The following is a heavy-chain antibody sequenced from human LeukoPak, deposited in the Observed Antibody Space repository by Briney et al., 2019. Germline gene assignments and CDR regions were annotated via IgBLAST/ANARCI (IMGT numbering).Heavy chain of an antibody. D-gene: IGHD3-9*01. CDR3: VIWGDYDVLTGYYVPDY. CDR1: GFIFTKYW. V-gene: IGHV3-23*01. Sequence: PGGSLRLSCAASGFIFTKYWMSWVRQAPGKGLEWVSAITGSGTNRYYADSLKGRFTTSRDNSKNTVFLQMNSLRHEDTAIYYCVIWGDYDVLTGYYVPDYWGQGTLVTVAS. CDR2: ITGSGTNR. J-gene: IGHJ4*02.